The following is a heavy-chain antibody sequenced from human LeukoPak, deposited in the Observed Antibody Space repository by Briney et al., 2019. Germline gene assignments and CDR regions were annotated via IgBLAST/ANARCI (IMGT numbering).Heavy chain of an antibody. J-gene: IGHJ4*02. D-gene: IGHD4/OR15-4a*01. CDR3: AKGLYYFDY. V-gene: IGHV3-23*01. CDR2: FTTST. Sequence: GRSLRLSCAASGFTFSSYAMNWVRQAPGKGLEWVSAFTTSTYYADSVVGRFTISRDNSKNTLYLQMNSLRAEDTAVYYCAKGLYYFDYWGQGTLVTVSS. CDR1: GFTFSSYA.